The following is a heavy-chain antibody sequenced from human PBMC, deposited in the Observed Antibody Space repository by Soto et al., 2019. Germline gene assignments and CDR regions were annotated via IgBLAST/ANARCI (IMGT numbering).Heavy chain of an antibody. CDR3: ARVGGHYYDSSGYEY. J-gene: IGHJ4*02. D-gene: IGHD3-22*01. Sequence: GASVKVSCKASGYTFTSYAMHWVRQAPGQRLEWMGWINAGNDNTKYSQKFQGRVTITRDTSASTAYMELSSLRSEDTAVYYCARVGGHYYDSSGYEYWGQGTLVTVS. V-gene: IGHV1-3*01. CDR2: INAGNDNT. CDR1: GYTFTSYA.